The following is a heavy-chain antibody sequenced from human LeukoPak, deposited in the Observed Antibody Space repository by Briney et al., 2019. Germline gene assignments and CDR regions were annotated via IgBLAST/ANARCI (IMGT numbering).Heavy chain of an antibody. J-gene: IGHJ4*02. D-gene: IGHD2-15*01. V-gene: IGHV4-59*12. Sequence: PSETLSLTCTVSGGSINDASWNWIRKPPGQGLEWIGYIYHSGGTNYNPSLKSRVTTSVDTSKNQFSLKLSSVTAADTAVYYCARAPSVLRYCSGGSCFSRGPYYFDYWGQGTLVTVSS. CDR2: IYHSGGT. CDR1: GGSINDAS. CDR3: ARAPSVLRYCSGGSCFSRGPYYFDY.